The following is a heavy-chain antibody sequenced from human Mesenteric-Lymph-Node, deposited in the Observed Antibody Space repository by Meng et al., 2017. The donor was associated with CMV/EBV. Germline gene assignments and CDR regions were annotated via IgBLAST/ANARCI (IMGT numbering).Heavy chain of an antibody. Sequence: GESLKISCKASGYSFTSYWIGWVRQMPGKGLEWMGIIYPGDSDTRNSPSFQGQVTISADKSISTAYLQWSSLKASDTAMYYCARHVFYCTNGVCPYFDYWGQGTLVTVSS. CDR2: IYPGDSDT. CDR1: GYSFTSYW. D-gene: IGHD2-8*01. V-gene: IGHV5-51*01. J-gene: IGHJ4*02. CDR3: ARHVFYCTNGVCPYFDY.